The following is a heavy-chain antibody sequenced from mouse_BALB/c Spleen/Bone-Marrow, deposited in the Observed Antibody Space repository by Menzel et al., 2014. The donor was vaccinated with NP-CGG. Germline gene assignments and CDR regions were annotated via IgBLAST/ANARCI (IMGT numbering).Heavy chain of an antibody. V-gene: IGHV1-54*01. CDR2: INPGSGAT. CDR1: GYAFTNYL. J-gene: IGHJ4*01. Sequence: VQGVESGAELVRPGTSVKVSCKASGYAFTNYLIEWVKQRPGQGLEWIGVINPGSGATDYNEKFKGKATLTADKSSSTAYMHLSSLTSDDSAVYFCAREHGGYWGQGTSVTVSS. CDR3: AREHGGY.